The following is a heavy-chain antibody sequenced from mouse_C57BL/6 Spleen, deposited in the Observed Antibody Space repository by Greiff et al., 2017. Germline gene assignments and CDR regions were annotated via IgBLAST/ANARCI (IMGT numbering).Heavy chain of an antibody. V-gene: IGHV1-62-2*01. CDR1: GYTFTEYT. J-gene: IGHJ4*01. D-gene: IGHD1-1*01. CDR2: FYPGSGSI. Sequence: QVHVKQSGAELVKPGASVKLSCKASGYTFTEYTIHWVKQRSGQGLEWIGWFYPGSGSIKYNEKFKDKATLTADKSSSTVYMELSRLTSEDSAVYFCARHEEDIDYYGSSPAMDYWGQGTSVTVSS. CDR3: ARHEEDIDYYGSSPAMDY.